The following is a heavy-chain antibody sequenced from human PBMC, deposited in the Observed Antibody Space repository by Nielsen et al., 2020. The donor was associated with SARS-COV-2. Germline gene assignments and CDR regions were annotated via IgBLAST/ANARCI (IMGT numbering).Heavy chain of an antibody. V-gene: IGHV3-23*01. CDR2: ISSTGGSA. D-gene: IGHD3-16*01. CDR3: AKDVMFGGWFDP. CDR1: GISFSNYA. J-gene: IGHJ5*02. Sequence: GGSLRLSCAASGISFSNYAMSWVRQAPGKGLEWVSGISSTGGSAYYADSVKGRFTISRDNSKNTLYLQMNSLRAEDTAVYYCAKDVMFGGWFDPWGQGTLVTVSS.